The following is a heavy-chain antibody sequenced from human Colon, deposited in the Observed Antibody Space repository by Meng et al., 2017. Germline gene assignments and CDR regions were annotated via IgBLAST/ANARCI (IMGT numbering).Heavy chain of an antibody. CDR2: TSHSGST. Sequence: QVQLQAAGPGLVKPWDNLSLPCAVSGGSISRSDWWSWVRQPPGKGLEWIGETSHSGSTNYSPSLKSRVTISLDKSKNQLSLKLNSVTAADTAVYYCASSDYYRSDYWGQGTLVTVSS. J-gene: IGHJ4*02. V-gene: IGHV4-4*02. CDR3: ASSDYYRSDY. CDR1: GGSISRSDW. D-gene: IGHD3-22*01.